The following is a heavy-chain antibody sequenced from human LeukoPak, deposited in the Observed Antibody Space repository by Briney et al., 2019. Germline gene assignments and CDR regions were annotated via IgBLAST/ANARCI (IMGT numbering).Heavy chain of an antibody. CDR3: ARHEGDYYYDSSGFRYGVDY. CDR1: GYRFIDYW. D-gene: IGHD3-22*01. J-gene: IGHJ4*02. V-gene: IGHV5-51*01. CDR2: IFPGASDI. Sequence: GESLKISCKGSGYRFIDYWIGWVRQMPGKGLEWMGIIFPGASDIKYSPSFQGQVTISADNSISTAYLQWSSLKASDTAMYYCARHEGDYYYDSSGFRYGVDYWGQGTLVTVSS.